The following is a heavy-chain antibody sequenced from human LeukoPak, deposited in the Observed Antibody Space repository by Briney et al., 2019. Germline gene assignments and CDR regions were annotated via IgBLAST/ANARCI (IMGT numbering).Heavy chain of an antibody. D-gene: IGHD6-13*01. CDR2: IYYSGST. J-gene: IGHJ4*02. Sequence: KPSQTLSLTCTVSGGSISSGSYYWGWIRQPPGKGLEWIGSIYYSGSTYYNPSLKSRVTISVDTSKNQFSLKLSSVTAADTAVYYCARDGVIAAAGSFPFDYWGQGTLVTVSS. CDR1: GGSISSGSYY. CDR3: ARDGVIAAAGSFPFDY. V-gene: IGHV4-39*07.